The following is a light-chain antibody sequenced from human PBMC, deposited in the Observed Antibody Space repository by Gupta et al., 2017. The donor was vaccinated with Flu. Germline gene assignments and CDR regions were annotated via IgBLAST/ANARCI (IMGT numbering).Light chain of an antibody. CDR1: SSDFGGYHY. Sequence: QSALTQPASVSGSPGQSITISCTGTSSDFGGYHYVSWYQQHPDKAPKLMIYEVSNRPSGVSNRFSGSQSGNTASLTISGLQAEDEADYYCSSYTSTTWRVFGTGTKVTVL. CDR3: SSYTSTTWRV. CDR2: EVS. J-gene: IGLJ1*01. V-gene: IGLV2-14*01.